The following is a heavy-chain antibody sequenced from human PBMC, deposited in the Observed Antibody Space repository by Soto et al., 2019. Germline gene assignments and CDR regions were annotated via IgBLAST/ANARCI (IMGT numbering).Heavy chain of an antibody. CDR2: LYSGGST. D-gene: IGHD3-22*01. J-gene: IGHJ3*02. CDR1: GFAVNSNY. V-gene: IGHV3-53*01. Sequence: GSLRLSCAASGFAVNSNYMTWVRQAPGKGLEWVSVLYSGGSTYYADSVKGRFSISRDNSKNTLYLQMNSLRAEDTAVYYCARGGVYYYDSSGYYFIPDDAFDIWGKGTMVTVSS. CDR3: ARGGVYYYDSSGYYFIPDDAFDI.